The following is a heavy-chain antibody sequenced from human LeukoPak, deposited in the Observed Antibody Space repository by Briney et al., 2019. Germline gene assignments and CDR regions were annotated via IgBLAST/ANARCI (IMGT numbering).Heavy chain of an antibody. CDR2: IVPIFGTA. CDR3: VRGQSDRGSQGRRSDY. Sequence: SGKLSCTASGATFSSYAISWVRQPPGQGLEWMGGIVPIFGTANYAQTFPGRVTITADEYTSTAYMELSSLTSGDTAVYYCVRGQSDRGSQGRRSDYWGQGTLVTVSS. J-gene: IGHJ4*02. CDR1: GATFSSYA. D-gene: IGHD1-26*01. V-gene: IGHV1-69*13.